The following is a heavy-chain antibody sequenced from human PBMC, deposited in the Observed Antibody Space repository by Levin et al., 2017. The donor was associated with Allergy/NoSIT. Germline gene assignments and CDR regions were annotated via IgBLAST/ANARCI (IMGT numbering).Heavy chain of an antibody. Sequence: GGSLRLSCAASGFTFSSNAMTWVRQAPGKGLEWVSTVTGHSRSIYYAESVRGRFTISRDNSKNTLYLQMSSLRAEDTAVYYCAKDTPGVSSDGWSGNCFDCWGQGTLVIVSS. CDR1: GFTFSSNA. CDR3: AKDTPGVSSDGWSGNCFDC. J-gene: IGHJ4*02. CDR2: VTGHSRSI. D-gene: IGHD6-19*01. V-gene: IGHV3-23*01.